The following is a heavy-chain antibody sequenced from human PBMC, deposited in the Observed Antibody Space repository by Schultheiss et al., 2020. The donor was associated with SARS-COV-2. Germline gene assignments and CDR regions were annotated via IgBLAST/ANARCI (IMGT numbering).Heavy chain of an antibody. CDR2: ISGSGGST. V-gene: IGHV3-23*01. Sequence: GGSLRLSCAASGFTFSSYSMNWVRQAPGKGLEWVSAISGSGGSTYYADSVKGRFTISRDNSKNTLYLQMNSLRAEDTAVYYCARDLHSGFDYWGQGTLVTVSS. J-gene: IGHJ4*02. CDR1: GFTFSSYS. D-gene: IGHD3-10*01. CDR3: ARDLHSGFDY.